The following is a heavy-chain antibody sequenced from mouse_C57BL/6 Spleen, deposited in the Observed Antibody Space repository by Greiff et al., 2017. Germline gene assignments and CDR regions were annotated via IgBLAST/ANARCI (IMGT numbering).Heavy chain of an antibody. CDR2: IGPCDSYS. Sequence: VQLQQSGAELAKPGASVTLSCKASGYSFTSYCLPWVKQWPGQGLEWIGEIGPCDSYSNYSQKVKGKATLTEDTSSSTAFMQLSSLTSEDSAVYYCASYGGSGFAYWGQGTLVTVSA. J-gene: IGHJ3*01. V-gene: IGHV1-50*01. CDR1: GYSFTSYC. CDR3: ASYGGSGFAY. D-gene: IGHD1-1*01.